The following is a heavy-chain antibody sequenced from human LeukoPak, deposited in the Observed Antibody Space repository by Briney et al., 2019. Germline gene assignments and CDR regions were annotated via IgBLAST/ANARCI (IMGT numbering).Heavy chain of an antibody. J-gene: IGHJ4*02. CDR3: ARQGYSGHSQGAADY. CDR2: ISAYNGNT. D-gene: IGHD4-23*01. CDR1: GYTFSIYG. Sequence: ASVRVSCKASGYTFSIYGFSWVRQALGQGLEWMGWISAYNGNTNYAQKFQGRVTMTTDTSTSTAHMELRSLRSDDTAVYYCARQGYSGHSQGAADYWGQGTLVTVSS. V-gene: IGHV1-18*01.